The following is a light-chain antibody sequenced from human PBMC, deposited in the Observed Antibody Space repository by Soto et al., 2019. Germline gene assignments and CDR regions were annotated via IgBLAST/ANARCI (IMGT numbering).Light chain of an antibody. J-gene: IGLJ1*01. CDR3: AGWDDSLSGYV. V-gene: IGLV1-47*01. CDR1: SSNIGSNY. Sequence: QSALTEPPSACGTPGQRVTISCSGRSSNIGSNYVYWYQQVPGTAPKLLIYRNNQRPSGVPDRFSGSKSGTSASLAISGLRSEDEADYYCAGWDDSLSGYVFGTGTKVTVL. CDR2: RNN.